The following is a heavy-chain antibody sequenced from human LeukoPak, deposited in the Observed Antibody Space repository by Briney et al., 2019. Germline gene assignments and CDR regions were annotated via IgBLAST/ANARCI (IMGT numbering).Heavy chain of an antibody. CDR3: AVHLPGDYLDR. Sequence: GASVKISCKASGYACNIYDINWLRQATAQGLEWMVWMNPDSGNTGFAHKFHDRVTIIRNTSITTAYMELSSRRFDDTAVYYCAVHLPGDYLDRWGQGTLDTVSS. V-gene: IGHV1-8*01. J-gene: IGHJ4*02. CDR1: GYACNIYD. CDR2: MNPDSGNT.